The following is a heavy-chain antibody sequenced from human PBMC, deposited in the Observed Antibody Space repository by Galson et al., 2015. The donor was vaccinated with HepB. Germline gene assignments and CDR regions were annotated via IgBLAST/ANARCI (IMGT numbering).Heavy chain of an antibody. D-gene: IGHD3-22*01. Sequence: TLSLTCAVYGGSFSGYYWSWIRQPPGKGLEWIGEINHSGSTNYNPSLKSRVTISVDTSKNQFSLKLSSVTAADTAVYYCARGVKYYYDSSGYFYFVYWGQGTLVTVSS. CDR3: ARGVKYYYDSSGYFYFVY. CDR1: GGSFSGYY. J-gene: IGHJ4*02. V-gene: IGHV4-34*01. CDR2: INHSGST.